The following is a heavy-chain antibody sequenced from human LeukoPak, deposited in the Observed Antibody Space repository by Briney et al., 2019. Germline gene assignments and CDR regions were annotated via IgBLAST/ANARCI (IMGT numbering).Heavy chain of an antibody. CDR2: ISPNSGGT. CDR3: ARESNGEGYSGYETYYYYGMDV. Sequence: WASVKVSCKASGYSFTGYYIHWVRQAPGQGLEWMGWISPNSGGTNYAQKFQGRVTMTRDTSISTAYMELSRLRSEDTAVYYCARESNGEGYSGYETYYYYGMDVWGQGTTVTVSS. D-gene: IGHD5-12*01. CDR1: GYSFTGYY. V-gene: IGHV1-2*02. J-gene: IGHJ6*02.